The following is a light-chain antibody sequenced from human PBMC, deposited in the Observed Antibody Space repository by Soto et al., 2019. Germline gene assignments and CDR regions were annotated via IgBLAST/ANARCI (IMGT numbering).Light chain of an antibody. V-gene: IGKV1-5*03. Sequence: DGQMTQSPSTLSGSVGERGTITCRASQTISSWLAWYQQKPGKAPKLLIYKASTLKSGVPSRFSGSGSGTEFTLTISSLQPDDFATYYCQHYNSYSEAFGQGTKVDIK. CDR2: KAS. CDR1: QTISSW. CDR3: QHYNSYSEA. J-gene: IGKJ1*01.